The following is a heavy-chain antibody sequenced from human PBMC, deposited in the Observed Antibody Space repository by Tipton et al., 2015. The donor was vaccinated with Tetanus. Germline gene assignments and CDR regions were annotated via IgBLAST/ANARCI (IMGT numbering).Heavy chain of an antibody. D-gene: IGHD3-22*01. V-gene: IGHV4-30-2*01. Sequence: TLSLTCAVSGGSISSGGFSWHWIRQPPGKALEWIGHIYDSGSSYSNPSLKSRVTISVDRSKNQFSLSLSSVTAADTAMYYCARGLLKSGVYRAFDIWGQGTMVTVSS. J-gene: IGHJ3*02. CDR3: ARGLLKSGVYRAFDI. CDR1: GGSISSGGFS. CDR2: IYDSGSS.